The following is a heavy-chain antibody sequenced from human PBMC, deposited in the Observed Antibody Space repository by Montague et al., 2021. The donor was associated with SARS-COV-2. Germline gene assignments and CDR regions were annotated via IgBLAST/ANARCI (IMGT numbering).Heavy chain of an antibody. CDR2: IDWXDDK. Sequence: PALVKPTQTLTLTCTFSGFSLSTSGMCVSWIRQPPGKALEWLARIDWXDDKHYSTSLKTRLTISKDTSKNQVVLTMTNMDPVDTATYYCARSSVVRGVSLDYWGQGTLVTASS. V-gene: IGHV2-70*11. D-gene: IGHD3-10*01. CDR1: GFSLSTSGMC. CDR3: ARSSVVRGVSLDY. J-gene: IGHJ4*02.